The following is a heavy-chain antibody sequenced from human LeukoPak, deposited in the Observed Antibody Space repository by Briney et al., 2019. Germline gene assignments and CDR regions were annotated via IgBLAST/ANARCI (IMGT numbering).Heavy chain of an antibody. CDR3: AKDGYGFWRGITGY. J-gene: IGHJ4*02. CDR1: GFTFSSYG. V-gene: IGHV3-30*02. D-gene: IGHD3-3*01. Sequence: PGGSLRLSCAASGFTFSSYGMHWVRQAPGKGLEWVAFIRYDGSNKYYADSVKGRFTISRDNSKNTLYPQMNSLRAEDTAVYYCAKDGYGFWRGITGYWGQGTLVTVSS. CDR2: IRYDGSNK.